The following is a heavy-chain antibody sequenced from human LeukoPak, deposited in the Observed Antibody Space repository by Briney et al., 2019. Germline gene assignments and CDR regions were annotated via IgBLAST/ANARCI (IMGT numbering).Heavy chain of an antibody. V-gene: IGHV1-2*02. D-gene: IGHD1-14*01. Sequence: ASVEVSCKASGYTFTGYYMHWVRQAPGQGLEWMGWINPNSGGTNYAQKFQGRVTMTRDTSISTAYMELSSLRSEDTAVYYCARNRNIRGPREPFAYWGQGTLVTVSS. CDR3: ARNRNIRGPREPFAY. J-gene: IGHJ4*02. CDR1: GYTFTGYY. CDR2: INPNSGGT.